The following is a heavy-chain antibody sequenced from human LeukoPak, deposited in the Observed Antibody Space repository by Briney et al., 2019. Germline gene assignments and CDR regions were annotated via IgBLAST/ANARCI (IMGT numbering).Heavy chain of an antibody. Sequence: GGSLRLSCAASGFTFNQAWMSWVRLAPGKGLEWVGRVKNKGDGGTTDYAAPVKGRFTVSRDDSKSTLYLQMNSLKTEDTAVYCCTTSGTPFDYWGQGTLVTVSS. V-gene: IGHV3-15*01. D-gene: IGHD3-10*01. CDR1: GFTFNQAW. CDR3: TTSGTPFDY. J-gene: IGHJ4*02. CDR2: VKNKGDGGTT.